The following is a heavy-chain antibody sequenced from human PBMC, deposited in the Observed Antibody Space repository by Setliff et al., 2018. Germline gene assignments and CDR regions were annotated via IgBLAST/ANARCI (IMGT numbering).Heavy chain of an antibody. CDR1: GYTFNTYG. D-gene: IGHD5-12*01. J-gene: IGHJ4*02. Sequence: ASVKVSCKTSGYTFNTYGISWVRQAPGQGLEWMGWISCYNGDRRYAQSLQGRVTVTTDTSTNTAHMELRSLTSADTAIYYCTRGPGPWVVVAMPFDCWGQGTLVTVSS. CDR2: ISCYNGDR. V-gene: IGHV1-18*01. CDR3: TRGPGPWVVVAMPFDC.